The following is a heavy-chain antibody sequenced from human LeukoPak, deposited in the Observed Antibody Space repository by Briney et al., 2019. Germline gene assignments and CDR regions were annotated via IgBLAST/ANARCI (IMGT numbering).Heavy chain of an antibody. J-gene: IGHJ4*02. D-gene: IGHD3-10*01. CDR1: GFTFSSYA. CDR3: AKGITAGIRGNYFDH. V-gene: IGHV3-23*01. CDR2: ISGSGGST. Sequence: GGSLRLSCAASGFTFSSYAMSWVRQAPGKGLEWVSAISGSGGSTYYADSVKGRFTISRDNSKNTLYLQMNSLRAEDTAVYYCAKGITAGIRGNYFDHWGQGTLVTVSS.